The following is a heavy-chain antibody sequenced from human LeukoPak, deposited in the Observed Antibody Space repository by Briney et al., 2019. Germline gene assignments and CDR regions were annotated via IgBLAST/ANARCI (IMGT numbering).Heavy chain of an antibody. J-gene: IGHJ6*02. CDR2: MNPNSGNT. Sequence: ASVKVSCKASGYTFTSYDIDWVRQATGQGLEWMGWMNPNSGNTGYAQKFQGRVTMTGNTSISTAYMELSSLRSEDTAVYYCAATVVTSYYYYGMDVWGQGTTVTVSS. CDR3: AATVVTSYYYYGMDV. V-gene: IGHV1-8*01. CDR1: GYTFTSYD. D-gene: IGHD4-23*01.